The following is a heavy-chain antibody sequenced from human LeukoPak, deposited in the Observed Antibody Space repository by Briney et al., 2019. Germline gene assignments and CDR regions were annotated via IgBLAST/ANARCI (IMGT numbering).Heavy chain of an antibody. CDR3: VRDWNGDYFDY. Sequence: SQTLSLTCTVSGDSISSGRYCWTLLRQPAGKALEWIGRIHTSGDTNYSPSLKSRVTISRDTSKNQFSLRLTSVAAADTAVYYCVRDWNGDYFDYWGQGTLVSVSS. CDR2: IHTSGDT. CDR1: GDSISSGRYC. V-gene: IGHV4-61*02. D-gene: IGHD1-1*01. J-gene: IGHJ4*02.